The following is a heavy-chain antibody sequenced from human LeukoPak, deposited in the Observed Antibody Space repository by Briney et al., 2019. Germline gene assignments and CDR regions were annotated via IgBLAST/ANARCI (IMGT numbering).Heavy chain of an antibody. CDR2: IYYSGTT. J-gene: IGHJ4*02. V-gene: IGHV4-39*01. Sequence: PSETLSLTCTVPGGPISSSSYSWGWIRQPPGKGQEWTGRIYYSGTTYYNPSLKSRVTKTLDTTKIQFSLKLSSVAATDPAVYFCARLRFDFWGGYTHPYFDYWGQGTLVTVSS. CDR1: GGPISSSSYS. CDR3: ARLRFDFWGGYTHPYFDY. D-gene: IGHD3-3*01.